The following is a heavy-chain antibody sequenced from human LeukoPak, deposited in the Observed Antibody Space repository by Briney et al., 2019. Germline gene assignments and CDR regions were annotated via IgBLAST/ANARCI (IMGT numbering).Heavy chain of an antibody. V-gene: IGHV3-30-3*01. D-gene: IGHD3-10*01. Sequence: GGSLRLSCAASGFTFSSYAMHWVRQAPGKGLEWVAVISYDGSNKYYADSVKGRFTVSRDNSKNTLYLQMNSLRPEDTAIYYCAREGYYGSGSPPSLYFDYWGQGTLVTVSS. CDR3: AREGYYGSGSPPSLYFDY. J-gene: IGHJ4*02. CDR2: ISYDGSNK. CDR1: GFTFSSYA.